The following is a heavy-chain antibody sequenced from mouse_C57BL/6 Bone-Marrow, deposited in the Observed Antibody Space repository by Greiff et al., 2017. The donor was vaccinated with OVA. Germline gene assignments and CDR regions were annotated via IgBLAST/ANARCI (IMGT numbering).Heavy chain of an antibody. CDR2: IHPNSGST. J-gene: IGHJ3*01. Sequence: QVQLQQPGAELVKPGASVKLSCKASGYTFTSYWMHWVKQRPGQGLEWIGMIHPNSGSTNYTEKFKSKATLTVDKSSSTAYMQLSSLTYEDSAVYDCATQLGRRAWFAYWGQGTLVTVSA. D-gene: IGHD4-1*02. CDR3: ATQLGRRAWFAY. CDR1: GYTFTSYW. V-gene: IGHV1-64*01.